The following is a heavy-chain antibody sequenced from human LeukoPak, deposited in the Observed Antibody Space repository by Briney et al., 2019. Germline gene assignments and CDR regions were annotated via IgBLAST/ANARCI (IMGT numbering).Heavy chain of an antibody. Sequence: GASVKVSCKASGGTFSSYAISWVRQAPGQGLEWMGRIIPILGIANYAQKFQGRVTITADKSTSTAYMELSSLRSEDTAVYYCARLDHSSDIEYYFDYWGQGTLVTVSS. V-gene: IGHV1-69*04. J-gene: IGHJ4*02. D-gene: IGHD3-22*01. CDR1: GGTFSSYA. CDR2: IIPILGIA. CDR3: ARLDHSSDIEYYFDY.